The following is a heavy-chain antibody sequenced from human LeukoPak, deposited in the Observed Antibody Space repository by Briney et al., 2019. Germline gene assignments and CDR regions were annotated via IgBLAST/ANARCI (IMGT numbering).Heavy chain of an antibody. J-gene: IGHJ4*02. Sequence: GGSLRLSCAASGFTFSSYAMSWVRQAPGKGLEWISAISGSGGSTYYADSVKGRFTISRDNSKNSLYLQMNSLRAEDTAVYYCARDRAPIAVAGTPLYWGQGTLVTVSS. CDR1: GFTFSSYA. V-gene: IGHV3-23*01. CDR2: ISGSGGST. D-gene: IGHD6-19*01. CDR3: ARDRAPIAVAGTPLY.